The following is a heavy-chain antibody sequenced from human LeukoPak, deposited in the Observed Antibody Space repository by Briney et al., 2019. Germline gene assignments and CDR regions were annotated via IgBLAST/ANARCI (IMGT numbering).Heavy chain of an antibody. J-gene: IGHJ4*02. D-gene: IGHD6-13*01. CDR3: ARASSSWYYFDY. CDR1: GFTFSSYS. Sequence: PGGSLRLSCAASGFTFSSYSMNWVRQAAGKGLEWVSYITGSSSTINYADSVKGRFTISRDKAKNSLYLQMNSLRAEDTAVYYCARASSSWYYFDYWGQGTLVTVSS. CDR2: ITGSSSTI. V-gene: IGHV3-48*01.